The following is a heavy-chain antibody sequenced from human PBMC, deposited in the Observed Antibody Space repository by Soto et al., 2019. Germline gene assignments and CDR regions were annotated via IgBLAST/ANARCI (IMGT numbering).Heavy chain of an antibody. CDR2: IKQDGSEK. CDR1: GFTFSSYW. J-gene: IGHJ6*02. D-gene: IGHD3-3*01. Sequence: GGSLRLSCAASGFTFSSYWMSCVRQAPGKGLEWVANIKQDGSEKYYVDSVKGRFTISRDNAKNSLYLQMNSLRAEDTAVYYCARDPLRFLEWLFSYYYYGMDVWGQGTTVTVYS. CDR3: ARDPLRFLEWLFSYYYYGMDV. V-gene: IGHV3-7*03.